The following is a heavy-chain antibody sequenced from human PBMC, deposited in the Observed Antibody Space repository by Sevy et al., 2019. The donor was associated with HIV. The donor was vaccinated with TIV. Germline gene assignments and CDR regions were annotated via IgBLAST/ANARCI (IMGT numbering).Heavy chain of an antibody. D-gene: IGHD3-22*01. V-gene: IGHV3-23*01. CDR3: AKVLNPALESMMEVTVRSLKGFDV. Sequence: GGSLRLSCAASGFTFNTHVMNWVRQAPGKGLEWVSSISGFGNTYYADSVRGRFTISRDNAKNTLYLQMNSLRADDTAVYYRAKVLNPALESMMEVTVRSLKGFDVWGQGTMVTVSS. J-gene: IGHJ3*01. CDR2: ISGFGNT. CDR1: GFTFNTHV.